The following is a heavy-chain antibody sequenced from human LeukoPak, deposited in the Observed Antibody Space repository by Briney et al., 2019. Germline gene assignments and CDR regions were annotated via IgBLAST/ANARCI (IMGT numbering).Heavy chain of an antibody. J-gene: IGHJ4*02. CDR1: GYTFTSYG. CDR3: ARDPITATGRRYFDY. D-gene: IGHD6-13*01. V-gene: IGHV1-18*01. Sequence: SVKVSCKASGYTFTSYGISWVRQAPGQGLEWMGWISVYDGRTNYAQKLQGRVTMTTDTSTSTAYMELRSLRSDDTAVYYCARDPITATGRRYFDYWGQGTLVTVSS. CDR2: ISVYDGRT.